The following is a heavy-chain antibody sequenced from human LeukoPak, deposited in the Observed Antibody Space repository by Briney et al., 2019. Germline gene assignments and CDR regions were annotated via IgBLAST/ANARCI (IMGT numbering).Heavy chain of an antibody. Sequence: SETLSLTCAVYGGSFSGYYWSWIRQPPGKGLEWIGEINHSGSTNYNPSLKSRVTISVDTSKNQFSLKLSSVTAADTAVYYCARQTGIAATGPIDYWGQGTLVTVSS. V-gene: IGHV4-34*01. D-gene: IGHD6-13*01. CDR1: GGSFSGYY. J-gene: IGHJ4*02. CDR2: INHSGST. CDR3: ARQTGIAATGPIDY.